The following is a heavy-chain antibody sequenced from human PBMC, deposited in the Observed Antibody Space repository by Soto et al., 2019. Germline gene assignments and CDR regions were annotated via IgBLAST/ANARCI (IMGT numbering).Heavy chain of an antibody. D-gene: IGHD3-10*01. CDR2: INPNSGGT. V-gene: IGHV1-2*02. CDR3: ASVDYHYGVGGGKMGGLDV. Sequence: ASVKVSCKASGYTFTGHFMYWVRQAPGQGLEWMGWINPNSGGTEYAQRFQGRVTMTRDTSISTAYMELSRLTSDDTAVYYCASVDYHYGVGGGKMGGLDVWGQGTTVTVSS. J-gene: IGHJ6*02. CDR1: GYTFTGHF.